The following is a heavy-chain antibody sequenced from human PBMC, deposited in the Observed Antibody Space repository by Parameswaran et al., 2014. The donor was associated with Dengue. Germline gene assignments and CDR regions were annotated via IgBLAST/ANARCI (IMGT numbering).Heavy chain of an antibody. V-gene: IGHV3-23*01. D-gene: IGHD3-16*01. J-gene: IGHJ4*02. CDR2: ISGSGGST. Sequence: VRQAPGKGLEWVSAISGSGGSTYYADSVKGRFTISRDNSKNTLYLQMNSLRAEDTAVYYCAPAPMIFDYWGQGTLVTVSS. CDR3: APAPMIFDY.